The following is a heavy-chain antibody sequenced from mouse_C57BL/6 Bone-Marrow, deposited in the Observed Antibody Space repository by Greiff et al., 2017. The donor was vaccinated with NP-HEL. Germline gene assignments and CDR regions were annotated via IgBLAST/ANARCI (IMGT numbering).Heavy chain of an antibody. CDR3: TPRGYYGSSSRVWFAY. Sequence: EVHLVESGAELVRPGASVKLSCTASGFNIKDDYMHWVKQRPEQGLEWIGWIDPENGDTEYASKFQGKATITADTSSNTAYLQLSSLTSEDTAVYYCTPRGYYGSSSRVWFAYWGQGTLVTVSA. J-gene: IGHJ3*01. D-gene: IGHD1-1*01. CDR2: IDPENGDT. CDR1: GFNIKDDY. V-gene: IGHV14-4*01.